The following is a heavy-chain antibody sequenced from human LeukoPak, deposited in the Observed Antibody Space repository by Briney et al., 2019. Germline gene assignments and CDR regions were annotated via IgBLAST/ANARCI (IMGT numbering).Heavy chain of an antibody. CDR3: AKGNSGYNSGYYYHFFDY. Sequence: TGGSLRLSCAASGFTFNTYAMSWVRQAPGKGLEWVSSIGGGGGTYYADSLKGRFTISRDNSKNTLYLQMNSLRAEDTAVYYCAKGNSGYNSGYYYHFFDYWGQGTLVTVSS. CDR2: IGGGGGT. J-gene: IGHJ4*02. D-gene: IGHD5-12*01. CDR1: GFTFNTYA. V-gene: IGHV3-23*01.